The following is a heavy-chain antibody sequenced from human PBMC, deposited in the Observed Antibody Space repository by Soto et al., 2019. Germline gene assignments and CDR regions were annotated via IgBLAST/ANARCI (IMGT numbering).Heavy chain of an antibody. CDR1: GYTFTSYA. J-gene: IGHJ4*02. D-gene: IGHD6-19*01. Sequence: ASVKVSCKASGYTFTSYAMHWVRQAPGQRLEWMGWINAGNGNTKYSQKFQGRVTITRDTSASTAYMELSSLRSEDTAVYYCARHPSSGWYLVGYWGQGTMVTVYS. CDR2: INAGNGNT. CDR3: ARHPSSGWYLVGY. V-gene: IGHV1-3*01.